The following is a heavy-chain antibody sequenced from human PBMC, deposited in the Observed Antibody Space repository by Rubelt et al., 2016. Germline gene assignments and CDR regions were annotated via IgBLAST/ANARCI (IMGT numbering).Heavy chain of an antibody. CDR1: GFTFSSYA. D-gene: IGHD3-22*01. V-gene: IGHV3-30*04. J-gene: IGHJ4*02. Sequence: GGGVVQPGRSLRLSCAASGFTFSSYAMHWVRQAPGKGLEWVAVISYDERNKYYADSVKGRFTISKDNSQNTLYLQMNSLRAEDTAVYYCARDRSYDSSGYYSGSFDYWGQGTLVTVSS. CDR2: ISYDERNK. CDR3: ARDRSYDSSGYYSGSFDY.